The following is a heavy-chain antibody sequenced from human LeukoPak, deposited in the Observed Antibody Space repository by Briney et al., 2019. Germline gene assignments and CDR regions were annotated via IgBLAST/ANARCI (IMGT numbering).Heavy chain of an antibody. J-gene: IGHJ6*02. Sequence: SETLSLTCAVYGGSISSSSYYWGWIRQPPGKGLEWIGSIYYSGSTYYNPSLKSRVTISVDTSKNQFSLKLSSVTAADTAVYYCARSGWYDYYYGMDVWGQGTTVTVSS. V-gene: IGHV4-39*01. CDR3: ARSGWYDYYYGMDV. CDR2: IYYSGST. D-gene: IGHD6-19*01. CDR1: GGSISSSSYY.